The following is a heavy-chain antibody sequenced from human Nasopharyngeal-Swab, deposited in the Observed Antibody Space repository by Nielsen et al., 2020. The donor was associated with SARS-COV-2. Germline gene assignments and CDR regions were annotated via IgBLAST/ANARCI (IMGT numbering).Heavy chain of an antibody. Sequence: ASVKVSCKASGCTFTGYYMHWVRQAPGQGLEWMGWINPNSGGTNYAQKFQGWVTMTRDTSISTAYMELSRLRSDDTAVYYCARDSSDPYGMDVWGQGTTVTVSS. CDR1: GCTFTGYY. V-gene: IGHV1-2*04. CDR2: INPNSGGT. CDR3: ARDSSDPYGMDV. D-gene: IGHD6-19*01. J-gene: IGHJ6*02.